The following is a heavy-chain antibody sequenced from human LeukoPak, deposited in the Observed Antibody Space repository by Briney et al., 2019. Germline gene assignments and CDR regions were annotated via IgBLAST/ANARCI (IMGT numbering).Heavy chain of an antibody. V-gene: IGHV4-39*07. D-gene: IGHD3-10*01. CDR2: INHSGST. J-gene: IGHJ5*02. CDR1: GDSVSRSDSY. Sequence: SETVSLTCSVSGDSVSRSDSYWDWIRQPPGKGLEWIGEINHSGSTNYNPSLKSRVTISVDTSKNQFSLKLSSVTAADTAVYYCARTGPSHYYGSGTSRFDPWGQGTLVTVSS. CDR3: ARTGPSHYYGSGTSRFDP.